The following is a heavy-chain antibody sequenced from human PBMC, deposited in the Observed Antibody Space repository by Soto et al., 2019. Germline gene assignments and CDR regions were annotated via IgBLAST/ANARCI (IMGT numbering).Heavy chain of an antibody. CDR3: ARRLYDSSGYYPPFGY. Sequence: EVQLVESGGGLVQPGGSLRHSCAASGFTFSTYSMNWVRQAPGKGLEWVSYISSSSSTIYYADSVKGRFTISRDNAKNSLYLQMNSLRDEDTAVYYCARRLYDSSGYYPPFGYWGQGTLVTVSS. CDR1: GFTFSTYS. D-gene: IGHD3-22*01. J-gene: IGHJ4*02. CDR2: ISSSSSTI. V-gene: IGHV3-48*02.